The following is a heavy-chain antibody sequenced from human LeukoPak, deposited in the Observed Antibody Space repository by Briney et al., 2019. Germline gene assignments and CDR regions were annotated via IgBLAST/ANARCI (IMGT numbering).Heavy chain of an antibody. D-gene: IGHD1-20*01. CDR2: ISGSGGST. CDR1: GFTFSSYA. Sequence: GGSLRLSCAASGFTFSSYAMSWVRQAPGKGLEWVSAISGSGGSTYYADSVKGRFTIPRDNSKNTLYLQMNSLRAEDTAVYYCAKKTSITGTTGNLGYWGQGTLVTVSS. CDR3: AKKTSITGTTGNLGY. V-gene: IGHV3-23*01. J-gene: IGHJ4*02.